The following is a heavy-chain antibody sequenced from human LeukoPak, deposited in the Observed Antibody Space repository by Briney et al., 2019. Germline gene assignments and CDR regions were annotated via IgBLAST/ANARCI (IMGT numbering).Heavy chain of an antibody. V-gene: IGHV3-30-3*01. D-gene: IGHD2-8*01. J-gene: IGHJ4*02. CDR3: ARELYEGYYFDY. Sequence: GGSLRLSCAASGFTFSSYAMHWVRQAPGKGLEWVAVISYDGSNKYYADSVKGRFTISRDNSKNTLYLQMNSLRAEDTAVFYCARELYEGYYFDYWGQGTLVTVSS. CDR1: GFTFSSYA. CDR2: ISYDGSNK.